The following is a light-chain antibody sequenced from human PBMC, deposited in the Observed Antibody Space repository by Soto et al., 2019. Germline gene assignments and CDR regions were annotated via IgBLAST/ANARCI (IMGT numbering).Light chain of an antibody. Sequence: QSALTQPPSASGSPGQSVTISCTGTRSDVGAYNYVSWYQHHQGRSPNHMIYEISKRTSGVPDRFSGSTPDKSASLTVAGLQAEDEADYYSSSYAGNNNFGVFGVGTKLTVL. J-gene: IGLJ3*02. CDR1: RSDVGAYNY. V-gene: IGLV2-8*01. CDR3: SSYAGNNNFGV. CDR2: EIS.